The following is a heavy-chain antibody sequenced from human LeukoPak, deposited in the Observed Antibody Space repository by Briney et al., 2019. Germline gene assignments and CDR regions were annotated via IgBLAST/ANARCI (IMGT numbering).Heavy chain of an antibody. J-gene: IGHJ5*02. V-gene: IGHV3-23*01. CDR3: SKGAGPGKVDWFDP. Sequence: GGSLRLSCAASGFTLSGYCMMWVRQAPGKGPEWVSSVSGGGGDTYYADSVKGRLTISRDNSKNTLYLQMNSLTTEDTAVYYCSKGAGPGKVDWFDPWGQGTLDTVSS. D-gene: IGHD4-23*01. CDR2: VSGGGGDT. CDR1: GFTLSGYC.